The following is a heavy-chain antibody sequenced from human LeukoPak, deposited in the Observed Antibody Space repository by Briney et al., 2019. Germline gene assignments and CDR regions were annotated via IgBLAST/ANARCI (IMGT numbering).Heavy chain of an antibody. CDR3: ARHQWVPAFDI. D-gene: IGHD1-26*01. CDR1: GGSIFSSSYS. Sequence: SETLSLTCSVSGGSIFSSSYSWGWIRQPPGKGLEWIGSIFYSGSTYNNPSLKSRVTISVDTSKNQFSLKLSSVTAADTAVYYCARHQWVPAFDIWGQGTMVTVSS. CDR2: IFYSGST. J-gene: IGHJ3*02. V-gene: IGHV4-39*01.